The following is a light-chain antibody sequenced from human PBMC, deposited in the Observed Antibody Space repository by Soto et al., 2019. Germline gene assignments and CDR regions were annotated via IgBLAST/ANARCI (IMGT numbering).Light chain of an antibody. J-gene: IGLJ2*01. V-gene: IGLV2-14*03. CDR3: SSYTTSSTLI. CDR2: DVT. CDR1: SSDVGRYKL. Sequence: QSALTQPASVSGSPGQSITISCTGTSSDVGRYKLVSWYQQHPGKAPKLMIYDVTYRPSGVSNRFSGSKSGNTASLTISGLQSEDEADYYFSSYTTSSTLIFGGGTKVNVL.